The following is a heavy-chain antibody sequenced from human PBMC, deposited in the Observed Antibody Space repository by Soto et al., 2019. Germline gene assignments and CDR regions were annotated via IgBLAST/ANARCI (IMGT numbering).Heavy chain of an antibody. Sequence: EDQRLESGGGLVQPGGSLRLSCAASGFTFRNHWTHWVRQAPGQGPEGVSRIKTDGSYTDYADSVKGRFTISRDNAGNTLYLQMNSLTVEHTAMYYCARPRSKSSSGFDLWGQGTMVTISS. CDR3: ARPRSKSSSGFDL. J-gene: IGHJ3*01. D-gene: IGHD1-26*01. V-gene: IGHV3-74*01. CDR1: GFTFRNHW. CDR2: IKTDGSYT.